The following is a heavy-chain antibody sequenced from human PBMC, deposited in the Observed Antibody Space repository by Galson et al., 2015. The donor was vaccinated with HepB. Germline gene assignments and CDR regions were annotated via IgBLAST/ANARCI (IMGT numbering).Heavy chain of an antibody. CDR1: GFTFSYYA. Sequence: SLRLSCAAPGFTFSYYAMHWVRQAPGRGLEWVTLISYDGNDKYYADSVKGRFTISRDNSKNTLYLQMNSLRAEDTAVYYCARGNLRDLDYFDYWGQGTLVTVSS. CDR3: ARGNLRDLDYFDY. CDR2: ISYDGNDK. V-gene: IGHV3-30*04. J-gene: IGHJ4*02. D-gene: IGHD5-24*01.